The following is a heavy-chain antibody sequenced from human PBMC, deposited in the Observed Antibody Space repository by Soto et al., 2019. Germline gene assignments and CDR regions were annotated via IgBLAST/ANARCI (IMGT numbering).Heavy chain of an antibody. CDR3: ARGPLVVVAKGHSDY. CDR1: GYTFTGYY. V-gene: IGHV1-2*02. D-gene: IGHD2-15*01. J-gene: IGHJ4*02. CDR2: INPNSGGT. Sequence: ASVKVSCKASGYTFTGYYMHWVRQAPGQGLEWMGWINPNSGGTNYAQKFQGRVTMTRDTSISTAYMELSRLRSDDTAVYYCARGPLVVVAKGHSDYWGQGTLVTVSS.